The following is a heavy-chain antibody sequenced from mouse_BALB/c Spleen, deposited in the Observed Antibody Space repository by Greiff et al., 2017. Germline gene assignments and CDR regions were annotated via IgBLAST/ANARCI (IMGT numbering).Heavy chain of an antibody. CDR2: ISSGGSYT. J-gene: IGHJ3*01. CDR1: GFTFSSYA. D-gene: IGHD1-1*01. CDR3: ASYYYGSSPFAY. Sequence: EVMLVESGGGLVKPGGSLKLSCAASGFTFSSYAMSWVRQSPEKRLEWVAEISSGGSYTYYPDTVTGRFTISRDNAKNTLYLEMSSLRSEDTAMYYCASYYYGSSPFAYWGQGTLVTVSA. V-gene: IGHV5-9-4*01.